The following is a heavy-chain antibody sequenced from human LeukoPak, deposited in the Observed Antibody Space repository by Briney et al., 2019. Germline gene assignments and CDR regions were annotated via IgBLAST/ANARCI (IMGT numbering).Heavy chain of an antibody. Sequence: PGGSLRLSCAASGFTFSDYSMNWVRQAPGKGLEWISYVGISSGNTKYADSVKGRFTISGDSAKNSVFLQMNSLRVEDTAVYYCARDHRYAFDNWGQGTLVIVSS. D-gene: IGHD5-12*01. V-gene: IGHV3-48*04. CDR1: GFTFSDYS. CDR2: VGISSGNT. CDR3: ARDHRYAFDN. J-gene: IGHJ4*02.